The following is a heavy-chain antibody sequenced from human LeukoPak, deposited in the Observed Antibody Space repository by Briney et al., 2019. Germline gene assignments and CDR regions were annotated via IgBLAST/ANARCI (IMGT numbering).Heavy chain of an antibody. D-gene: IGHD3-3*01. J-gene: IGHJ4*02. CDR1: GFTFSSYA. CDR3: TWSAEAD. CDR2: ISYDGSNK. V-gene: IGHV3-30-3*01. Sequence: GRSLRLSCAASGFTFSSYAMHWVRQAPGKGLEWVAVISYDGSNKYYADSVMGRFTISRDNSKNTLYLQMNSLRAEDTAVYYCTWSAEADWGQGTLVTASS.